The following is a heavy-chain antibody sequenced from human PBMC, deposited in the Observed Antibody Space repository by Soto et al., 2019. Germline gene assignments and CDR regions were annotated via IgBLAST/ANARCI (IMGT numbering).Heavy chain of an antibody. V-gene: IGHV1-69*13. Sequence: SVKVSCKASGGTFSSYSINWVRQAPGQGLEWMGEIIPIFGTANYAQKFQGRVTITADESTSTAYMELSSLRSEDTAVYYCARDGGRHSGGVDYWGQGTLVTVSS. CDR1: GGTFSSYS. J-gene: IGHJ4*02. CDR2: IIPIFGTA. D-gene: IGHD1-26*01. CDR3: ARDGGRHSGGVDY.